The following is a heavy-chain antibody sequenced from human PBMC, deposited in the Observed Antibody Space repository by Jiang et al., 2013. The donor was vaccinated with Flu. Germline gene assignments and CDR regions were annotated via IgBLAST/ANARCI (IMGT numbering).Heavy chain of an antibody. J-gene: IGHJ4*02. Sequence: QLLESGGGVVQPGGSLRLSCVASGFSFSYYQMYWVRQAPGKGLEWVASIRFDGNDKYYSESVKGRFTISRDNSQSTLYLQMNSLRPEDTSVYYCATLRGSAYDTYLADYWGQGTLVTVSS. CDR2: IRFDGNDK. V-gene: IGHV3-30*02. CDR3: ATLRGSAYDTYLADY. CDR1: GFSFSYYQ. D-gene: IGHD3-9*01.